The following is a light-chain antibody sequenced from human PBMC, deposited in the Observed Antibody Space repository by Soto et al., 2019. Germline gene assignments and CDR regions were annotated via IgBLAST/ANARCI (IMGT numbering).Light chain of an antibody. CDR3: SSYAGSDVV. CDR2: KVT. V-gene: IGLV2-8*01. J-gene: IGLJ2*01. CDR1: GNDVGAYNY. Sequence: QSVLTQPPSASGSPGQSVTITCTGTGNDVGAYNYVSWYQQHPGKVPKLIIYKVTMRPSGVPDRFSGSRSVNTASLTVSGLQVEDEAEYYCSSYAGSDVVFGGGTKLTVL.